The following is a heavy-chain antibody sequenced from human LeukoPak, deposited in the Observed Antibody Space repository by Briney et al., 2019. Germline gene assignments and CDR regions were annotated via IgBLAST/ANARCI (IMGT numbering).Heavy chain of an antibody. J-gene: IGHJ4*02. CDR3: ARDDDADWNIDY. CDR2: IIPILGIA. V-gene: IGHV1-69*04. D-gene: IGHD1/OR15-1a*01. CDR1: GGTFSSYA. Sequence: SVKVSCKASGGTFSSYAISWVRQAPGQGLEWMGRIIPILGIANYAQKFQGRVTITADKSTSTAYMELSSLRSEDTAAYYCARDDDADWNIDYWGQGTLVTVSS.